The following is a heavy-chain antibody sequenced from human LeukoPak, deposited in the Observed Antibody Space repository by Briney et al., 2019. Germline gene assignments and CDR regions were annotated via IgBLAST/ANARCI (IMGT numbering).Heavy chain of an antibody. CDR1: GFTFSSYA. V-gene: IGHV3-64D*06. CDR3: VKDLEHDILTGFFDY. J-gene: IGHJ4*02. Sequence: GGSLRLSCSASGFTFSSYAMHWVRQAPGKGLEYVSAISSNGGSTYYADPVKGRFTISRDNSKNTLYLQMSSLRAEDTAVYYCVKDLEHDILTGFFDYWGQGTLVTVSS. CDR2: ISSNGGST. D-gene: IGHD3-9*01.